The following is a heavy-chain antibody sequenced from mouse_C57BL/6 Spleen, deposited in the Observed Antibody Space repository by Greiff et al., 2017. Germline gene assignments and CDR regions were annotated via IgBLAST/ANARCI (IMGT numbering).Heavy chain of an antibody. Sequence: DVQLQEPGPGLVKPSQSLSLTCSVTGYSITSGYYWNWIRQFPGNKLEWMGYISYDGSNNYNPSLKNRISITRDTSKNTFFLQLNSLTTEDSATYDCERDRGYGTPYWYFDVWGTGTTVTVSS. D-gene: IGHD1-1*01. CDR2: ISYDGSN. V-gene: IGHV3-6*01. CDR1: GYSITSGYY. CDR3: ERDRGYGTPYWYFDV. J-gene: IGHJ1*03.